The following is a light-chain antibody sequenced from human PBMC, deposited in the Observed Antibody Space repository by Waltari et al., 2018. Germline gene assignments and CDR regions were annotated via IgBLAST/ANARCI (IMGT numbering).Light chain of an antibody. CDR2: TAS. CDR3: HQRNSYPIT. J-gene: IGKJ5*01. Sequence: IQLTQSPSSLSASVGDRVTITCRASQGISSYLALYQQKPCKAPQLLIHTASTLQSGVASRFSSSGSRTDFTLSISSLQPEDFATYYCHQRNSYPITFGQGTRLEIK. V-gene: IGKV1-9*01. CDR1: QGISSY.